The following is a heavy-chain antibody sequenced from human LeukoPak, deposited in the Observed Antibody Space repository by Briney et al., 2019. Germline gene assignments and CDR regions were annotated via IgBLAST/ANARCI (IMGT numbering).Heavy chain of an antibody. Sequence: GGSRRLSCAASGFTFSSYAMHWVRQAPGKGLEWVAVISYDGSNKYYADSVKGRFTISRDNSKNTLYLQMNSLRAEDTAVYYCARDFRVRTNSYWGQGTLVTVSS. CDR3: ARDFRVRTNSY. V-gene: IGHV3-30-3*01. CDR1: GFTFSSYA. D-gene: IGHD3-10*01. J-gene: IGHJ4*02. CDR2: ISYDGSNK.